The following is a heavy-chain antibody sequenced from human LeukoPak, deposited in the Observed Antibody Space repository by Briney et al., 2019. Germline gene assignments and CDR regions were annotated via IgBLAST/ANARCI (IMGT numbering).Heavy chain of an antibody. CDR1: GFRVSDYY. V-gene: IGHV3-66*03. CDR2: IRDSGEA. CDR3: ARDRAALQDWVEFDP. D-gene: IGHD3/OR15-3a*01. J-gene: IGHJ5*02. Sequence: PGGSLRLSCAVSGFRVSDYYMSWVRQAPGKGLEWVGLIRDSGEAFYADFVRGRFAISRDESENTLYLQMNSLRVEDTAVYFCARDRAALQDWVEFDPWGQGTPVIASS.